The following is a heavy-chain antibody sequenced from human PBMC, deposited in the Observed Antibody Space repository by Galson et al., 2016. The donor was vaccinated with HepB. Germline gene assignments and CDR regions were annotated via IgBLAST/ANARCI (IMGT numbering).Heavy chain of an antibody. CDR2: VHYSGST. Sequence: LTCTVSGGSISSFYWSCIRKPPGKGLEWIASVHYSGSTNYNPSLKSRVTISVDTSKNQFSLKLSSVTAADTAVYYCARGGWFGEPFFDYWGQGTLVTVSS. J-gene: IGHJ4*02. V-gene: IGHV4-59*01. D-gene: IGHD3-10*01. CDR1: GGSISSFY. CDR3: ARGGWFGEPFFDY.